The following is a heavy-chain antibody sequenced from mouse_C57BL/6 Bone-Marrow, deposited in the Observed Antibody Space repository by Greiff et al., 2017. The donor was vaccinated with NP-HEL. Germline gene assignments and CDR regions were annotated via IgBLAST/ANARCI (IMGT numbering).Heavy chain of an antibody. D-gene: IGHD1-1*01. CDR2: IDPNSGGT. V-gene: IGHV1-72*01. Sequence: QVQLQQPGAELVKPGASVKLSCKASGYTFTSYWMHWVKQRPGRGLEWIGRIDPNSGGTKYNEKFKSKATLTVDKPSSTAYMQLSSLTSEDSAVYYCARVFEDNYYGTGVYFDYWGQGTTLTVSS. J-gene: IGHJ2*01. CDR1: GYTFTSYW. CDR3: ARVFEDNYYGTGVYFDY.